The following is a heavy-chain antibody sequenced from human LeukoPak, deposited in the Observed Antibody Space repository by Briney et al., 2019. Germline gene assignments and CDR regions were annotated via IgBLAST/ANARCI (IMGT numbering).Heavy chain of an antibody. V-gene: IGHV3-11*01. CDR1: GFTFSSYA. J-gene: IGHJ5*02. D-gene: IGHD3/OR15-3a*01. CDR3: ARAPGVGLWFGP. CDR2: ISSSGSTI. Sequence: AGGSLRLSCAASGFTFSSYAMSWIRQAPGKGLEWVSYISSSGSTIYYADSVKGRFTISRDNAKNSLYLQMNSLRAEDTAVYYCARAPGVGLWFGPWGQGTLVTVSS.